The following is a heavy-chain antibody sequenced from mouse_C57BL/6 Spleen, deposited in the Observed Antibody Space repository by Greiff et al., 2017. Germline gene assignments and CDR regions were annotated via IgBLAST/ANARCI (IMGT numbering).Heavy chain of an antibody. D-gene: IGHD6-2*01. J-gene: IGHJ2*01. Sequence: VQLQQSGAELARPGASVKLSCKASGYTFTSYGISWVKQRTGQGLEWIGEIYPRSGNTYYNEKFKGKATLTADKSSSTAYMELRSLTSEDSAVYFCARSDGDVSYFDYWGQGTTLTVSS. V-gene: IGHV1-81*01. CDR2: IYPRSGNT. CDR3: ARSDGDVSYFDY. CDR1: GYTFTSYG.